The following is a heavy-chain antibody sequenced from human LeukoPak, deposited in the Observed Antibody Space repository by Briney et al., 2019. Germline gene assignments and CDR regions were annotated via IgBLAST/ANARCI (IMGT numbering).Heavy chain of an antibody. CDR1: GFTFSSYA. V-gene: IGHV3-23*01. D-gene: IGHD6-19*01. J-gene: IGHJ4*02. CDR3: AKDPVSPRYSSGWFRSFFDY. CDR2: ISGSGIST. Sequence: GGSLRLSCAASGFTFSSYAMSWVRQAPGKGLEWVSSISGSGISTYYADSVKGRFTISRDNSKDTPYLQMNSLRAEDTAVYYCAKDPVSPRYSSGWFRSFFDYWGQGTLVTVSS.